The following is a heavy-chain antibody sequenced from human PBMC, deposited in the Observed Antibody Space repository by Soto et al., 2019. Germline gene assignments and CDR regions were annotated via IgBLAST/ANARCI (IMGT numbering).Heavy chain of an antibody. CDR2: ISSSATYI. J-gene: IGHJ6*02. CDR3: AKDEYNSVPYQYNGMDV. V-gene: IGHV3-21*01. D-gene: IGHD1-1*01. Sequence: EVQLVESGGGLVKPGGSLRLSCAASGFTFRSYNMNWVRQAPGKGLAWVSSISSSATYIYYADSVKGRFTISRDNAKNSRYLQMNSVRAEDTAVYYCAKDEYNSVPYQYNGMDVWGQGTTVTVSS. CDR1: GFTFRSYN.